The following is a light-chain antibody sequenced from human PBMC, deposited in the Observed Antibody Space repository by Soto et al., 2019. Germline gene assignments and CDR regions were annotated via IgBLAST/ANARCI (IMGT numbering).Light chain of an antibody. CDR1: QSVSSSY. CDR2: GAS. Sequence: EIVLTQSPGTLSLSPLERATLSCRASQSVSSSYLAWYQQKPGQAPRLLIYGASSRATGIPDRFSGSGSGTDFTLTISSLEPEDFAVYYCQQRSKWLTFGGGTKVDIK. CDR3: QQRSKWLT. V-gene: IGKV3D-20*02. J-gene: IGKJ4*01.